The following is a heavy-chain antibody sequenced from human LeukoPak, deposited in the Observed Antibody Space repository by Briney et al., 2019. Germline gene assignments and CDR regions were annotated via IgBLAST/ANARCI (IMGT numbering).Heavy chain of an antibody. J-gene: IGHJ4*02. Sequence: PGRSLRLSCAASGFTFSSYGMHWVRQAPGKGLEWVALIWYDGSNKYYADSVKGRFTISRDNSKNTLYLQMNSLRAEGTAVYYCARGYCSGGTCYDVDYWGQGTLVTVSS. CDR1: GFTFSSYG. CDR2: IWYDGSNK. V-gene: IGHV3-33*01. D-gene: IGHD2-15*01. CDR3: ARGYCSGGTCYDVDY.